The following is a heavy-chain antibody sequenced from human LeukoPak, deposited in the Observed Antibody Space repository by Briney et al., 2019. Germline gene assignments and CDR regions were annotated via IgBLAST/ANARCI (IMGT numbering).Heavy chain of an antibody. Sequence: SETLSLTCTVSGDSISRYYWSWIRQPPGKGLEWRGFFYYSGTTNYNPSLKSRVTISGDTCKNQFSLKLTYVTAADTAVYFCAREYSNYVTHYFDYWGQGLQVTVSS. CDR2: FYYSGTT. D-gene: IGHD4-11*01. V-gene: IGHV4-59*01. J-gene: IGHJ4*02. CDR1: GDSISRYY. CDR3: AREYSNYVTHYFDY.